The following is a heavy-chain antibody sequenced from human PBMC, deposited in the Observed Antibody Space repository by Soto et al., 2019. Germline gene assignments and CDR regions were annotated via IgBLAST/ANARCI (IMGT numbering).Heavy chain of an antibody. D-gene: IGHD6-19*01. CDR2: IYYSGST. J-gene: IGHJ4*02. Sequence: SETLSLTCTVSGGSISSSSYYWGWIRQPPGKGLEWIGSIYYSGSTYYNPSLKSRVTISVDTSKNQFSLKLSSVTAADTAVYYCATHLGLVYFDYWGQGTLVTVSS. CDR3: ATHLGLVYFDY. CDR1: GGSISSSSYY. V-gene: IGHV4-39*01.